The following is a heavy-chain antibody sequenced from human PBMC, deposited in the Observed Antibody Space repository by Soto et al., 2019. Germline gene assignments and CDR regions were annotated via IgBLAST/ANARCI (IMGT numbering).Heavy chain of an antibody. J-gene: IGHJ6*04. CDR2: IDPSDSYT. D-gene: IGHD2-8*01. CDR3: ATRAHMRQYYFGTDV. CDR1: GYRFNNYW. Sequence: PGESLKISCKGSGYRFNNYWITWVRQMPGEGLEWLARIDPSDSYTNYSPSFEGRATVSVEKSTSTAYLQWRSLQASDTATYYCATRAHMRQYYFGTDVSGEGAPATVAT. V-gene: IGHV5-10-1*01.